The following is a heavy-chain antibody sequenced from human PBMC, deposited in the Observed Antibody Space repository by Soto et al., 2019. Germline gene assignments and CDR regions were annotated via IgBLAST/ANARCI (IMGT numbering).Heavy chain of an antibody. CDR1: GYTFTTYA. CDR2: INAGNGNT. CDR3: ATISPYDMDV. Sequence: ASVKVSCKASGYTFTTYAMHWLRQAPGQRLEWMGWINAGNGNTKYSQRFQGRVTITRDTSASTAYMELSSLRSEDTAVYYCATISPYDMDVWGQGTTVTVSS. J-gene: IGHJ6*02. D-gene: IGHD3-3*02. V-gene: IGHV1-3*01.